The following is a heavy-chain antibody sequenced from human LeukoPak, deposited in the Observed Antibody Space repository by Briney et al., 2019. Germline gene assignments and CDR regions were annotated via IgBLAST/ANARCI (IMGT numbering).Heavy chain of an antibody. J-gene: IGHJ4*02. CDR2: MNPNSGNT. CDR1: GYTFTSYD. D-gene: IGHD4-11*01. V-gene: IGHV1-8*01. CDR3: ARGRPYSNRFDY. Sequence: ASVKVSCKASGYTFTSYDINWVRQATGQGLEWMGWMNPNSGNTGYAQKFQGRVTMTRNTSISTAYMELSSLRSEDTAMYYCARGRPYSNRFDYWGQGTLVTVSS.